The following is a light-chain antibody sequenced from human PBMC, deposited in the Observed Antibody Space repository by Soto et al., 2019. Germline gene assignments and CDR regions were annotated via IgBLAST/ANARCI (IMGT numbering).Light chain of an antibody. CDR3: QQFAGS. V-gene: IGKV3-20*01. J-gene: IGKJ4*02. CDR2: GAS. CDR1: QSVSPSS. Sequence: EILLTQSPGTLSLSPGERATLSCRASQSVSPSSLAWYQQRPGQSPRLLIYGASSRATGIPDRFSGRGSGTDFTLIISRLEPEVFAVYYCQQFAGSFGGGTKVDIK.